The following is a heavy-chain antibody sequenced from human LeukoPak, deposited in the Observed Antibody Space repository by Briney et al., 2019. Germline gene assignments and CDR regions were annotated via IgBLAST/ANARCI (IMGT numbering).Heavy chain of an antibody. Sequence: PGGSLRLSCAASGFTFSSYSMNWVRQAPGKGLEWVSSISSSSSYIYYADSVKGRFTISRDNAKNSLYLQMNSLRAEDTAVYCCARDSSWDYVWGSFIDYWGQGTLVTVSS. D-gene: IGHD3-16*01. CDR2: ISSSSSYI. J-gene: IGHJ4*02. V-gene: IGHV3-21*01. CDR1: GFTFSSYS. CDR3: ARDSSWDYVWGSFIDY.